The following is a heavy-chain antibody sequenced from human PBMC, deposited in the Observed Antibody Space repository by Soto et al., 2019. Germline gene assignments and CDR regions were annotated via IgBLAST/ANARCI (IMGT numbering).Heavy chain of an antibody. Sequence: EVQLLESGGGLVQPGGSLRLSCAASGFTFSSYAMSWVRQAPGKGLEWVSAISGSGGSTYYADSVKGRFTISRDNSKNTLDLQMNSLRAEDTAVYYCAKDTVHSSGWWYFDYWGQGTLVTVSS. D-gene: IGHD6-19*01. CDR2: ISGSGGST. J-gene: IGHJ4*02. V-gene: IGHV3-23*01. CDR1: GFTFSSYA. CDR3: AKDTVHSSGWWYFDY.